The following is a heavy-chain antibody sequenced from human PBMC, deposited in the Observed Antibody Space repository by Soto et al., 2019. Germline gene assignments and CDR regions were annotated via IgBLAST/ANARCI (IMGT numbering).Heavy chain of an antibody. V-gene: IGHV1-69*01. J-gene: IGHJ5*02. Sequence: QVQLVQSGAEVKKPGSWVKVSCKASGGTFSSYAISWVRQAPGQGLEWMGGIIPIFGTANYAQKCPGSVTITADESTSTAYMALSSLRSEDTAVYYCARDIGEPQRWFDPWVQRTLVPVSS. CDR3: ARDIGEPQRWFDP. CDR2: IIPIFGTA. D-gene: IGHD1-26*01. CDR1: GGTFSSYA.